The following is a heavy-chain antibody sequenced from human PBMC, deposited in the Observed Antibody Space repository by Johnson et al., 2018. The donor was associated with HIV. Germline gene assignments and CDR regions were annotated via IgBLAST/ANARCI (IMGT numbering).Heavy chain of an antibody. CDR3: ARNGLIPAAKGVAFDI. D-gene: IGHD2-2*01. J-gene: IGHJ3*02. V-gene: IGHV3-74*02. CDR1: GFTFSNHW. CDR2: INSDGSSS. Sequence: VQLVESGGGLVQSGGSLRLSCAASGFTFSNHWMHWVRQAPGKGLVWVSRINSDGSSSNYADSVEGRFTISRDNAKNSLYLQMNSLRADDTAVYYCARNGLIPAAKGVAFDIWGQGTTVTVSS.